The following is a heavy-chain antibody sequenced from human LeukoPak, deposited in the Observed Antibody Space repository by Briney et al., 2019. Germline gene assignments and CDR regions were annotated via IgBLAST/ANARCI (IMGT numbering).Heavy chain of an antibody. J-gene: IGHJ4*02. V-gene: IGHV3-48*03. CDR2: ISSSGSTI. CDR3: ARDNYDSSGYYFD. D-gene: IGHD3-22*01. Sequence: GGSLRLSCAASGFIISSYEMNWVRQAPGKGLEWVSYISSSGSTIYYADSVKGRFTISRDNAKHSLYLQMNSLRAEDTAVYYCARDNYDSSGYYFDWGQGTLVTVSS. CDR1: GFIISSYE.